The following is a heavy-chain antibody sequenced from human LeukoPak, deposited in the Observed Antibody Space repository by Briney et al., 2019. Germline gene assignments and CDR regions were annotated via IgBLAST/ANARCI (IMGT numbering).Heavy chain of an antibody. CDR3: AREAWELPSY. CDR1: GYNFNTDN. Sequence: ASVKVSCKASGYNFNTDNMHWMRQAPGQRLEWLGIIYSGGGYTSAQKFQGRVTMTRDTSISTAYMELSRLRSDDTAVYYCAREAWELPSYWGQGTLVTVSS. V-gene: IGHV1-2*02. J-gene: IGHJ4*02. CDR2: IYSGGGYT. D-gene: IGHD1-26*01.